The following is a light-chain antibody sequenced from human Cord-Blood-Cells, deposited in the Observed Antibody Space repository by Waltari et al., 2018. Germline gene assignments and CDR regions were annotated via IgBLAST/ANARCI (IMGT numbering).Light chain of an antibody. CDR1: QSVSSY. V-gene: IGKV3-11*01. J-gene: IGKJ4*01. CDR2: DAS. CDR3: QQRSNWPLT. Sequence: EIVLTQSPATLSLSPGERVTLACRASQSVSSYLAWYQQKPGQAPRLLIYDASNSATGIPARFSGSGSGTDFTLTISSLEPEDFAVYYCQQRSNWPLTFGGGTKVEIK.